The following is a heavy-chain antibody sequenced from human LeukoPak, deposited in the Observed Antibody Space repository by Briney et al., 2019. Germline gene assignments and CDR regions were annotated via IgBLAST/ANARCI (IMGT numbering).Heavy chain of an antibody. Sequence: SETLSLTCTVSGGSISNYYWSWIRQPPGKGLEWIGYIYYSGSTNYNPSLKSRVTISVDTSKNQFSLKLSSVTAADTAVYYCARGIEDFWSGYYNWFDPWGQGTLVTVSS. D-gene: IGHD3-3*01. CDR3: ARGIEDFWSGYYNWFDP. J-gene: IGHJ5*02. V-gene: IGHV4-59*01. CDR1: GGSISNYY. CDR2: IYYSGST.